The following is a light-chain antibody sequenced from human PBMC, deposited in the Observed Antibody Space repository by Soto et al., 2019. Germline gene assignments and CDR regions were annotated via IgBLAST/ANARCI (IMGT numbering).Light chain of an antibody. CDR2: DAS. Sequence: EIVLTQSPATLSLSPGDRATLSCRASQSVSSYLAWYQQKPGQAPRLLIYDASNRATGIPARFSGSGSGTDFTLTINTLEPEDLAVYYCQQRSNWPSTFGGGTKVEIK. CDR1: QSVSSY. J-gene: IGKJ4*01. V-gene: IGKV3-11*01. CDR3: QQRSNWPST.